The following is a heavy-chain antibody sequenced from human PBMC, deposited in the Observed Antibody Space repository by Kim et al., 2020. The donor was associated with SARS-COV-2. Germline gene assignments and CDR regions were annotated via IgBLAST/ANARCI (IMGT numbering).Heavy chain of an antibody. Sequence: SETLTLTCTISGASISDDYWTWIRQPPGKGLDWIGYCSYNKRTSYNPPLKSRVSMSLDTSRNQFSLKLNSVTAADTAVYYCARLPDITGWPFYSWAQGTLVTVSS. D-gene: IGHD6-19*01. CDR1: GASISDDY. CDR3: ARLPDITGWPFYS. J-gene: IGHJ4*02. V-gene: IGHV4-59*08. CDR2: CSYNKRT.